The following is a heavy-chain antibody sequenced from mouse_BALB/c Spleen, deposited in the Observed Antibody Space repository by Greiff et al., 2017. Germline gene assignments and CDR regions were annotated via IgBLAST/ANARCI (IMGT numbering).Heavy chain of an antibody. Sequence: QVQLQQSGPELVKPGASVKISCKASGYAFSSSWMNWVKQRPGQGLEWIGRIYPGDGDTNYNGKFKGKATLTADKSSSTAYMQLSSLTSVDSAVYFCARWRITTAAMDYWGQGTSVTVSS. V-gene: IGHV1-82*01. J-gene: IGHJ4*01. D-gene: IGHD1-2*01. CDR2: IYPGDGDT. CDR3: ARWRITTAAMDY. CDR1: GYAFSSSW.